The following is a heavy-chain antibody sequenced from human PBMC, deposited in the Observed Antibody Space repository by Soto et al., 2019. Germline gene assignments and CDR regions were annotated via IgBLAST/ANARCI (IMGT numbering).Heavy chain of an antibody. V-gene: IGHV4-39*02. CDR1: GGSISSSSYY. D-gene: IGHD3-10*01. J-gene: IGHJ4*02. CDR2: IYYSGST. Sequence: SETLSLTCTVSGGSISSSSYYWGWIRQPPGKGLEWIGSIYYSGSTYYNPSLKSRVTISVDTSKNQFSLKLSSVTAADTAVYYCARDGSGSYYMAGLDYWGQGTLVTVSS. CDR3: ARDGSGSYYMAGLDY.